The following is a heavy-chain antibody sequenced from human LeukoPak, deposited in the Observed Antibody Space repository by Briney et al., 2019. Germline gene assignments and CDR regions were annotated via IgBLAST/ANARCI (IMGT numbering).Heavy chain of an antibody. Sequence: GGSLRLSCAASGFTFSSYGMHWVRQAPGKGLEWVAFIRYDGSNKYYADSVKGRFTISRDNSKNTLYLQMNSLRAEDTAVYYCARDPGYYYDSSGYWGHHAFDIWGQGTMVTVSS. CDR3: ARDPGYYYDSSGYWGHHAFDI. CDR2: IRYDGSNK. D-gene: IGHD3-22*01. CDR1: GFTFSSYG. V-gene: IGHV3-30*02. J-gene: IGHJ3*02.